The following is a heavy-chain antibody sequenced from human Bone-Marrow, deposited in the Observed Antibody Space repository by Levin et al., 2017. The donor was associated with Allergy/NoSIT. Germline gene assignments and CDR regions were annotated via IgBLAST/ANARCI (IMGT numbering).Heavy chain of an antibody. Sequence: EASVKVSCKTSGYTFTSYHVYWVRQAPGQGLEWMGYINPNSGSTGYAQKFQGRVTMTRNSSINTAYMELSGLRLEDTAIYYCARGDCYSGSCYGPDWFDPWGQGTQVTVSS. V-gene: IGHV1-8*01. CDR1: GYTFTSYH. CDR2: INPNSGST. D-gene: IGHD2/OR15-2a*01. J-gene: IGHJ5*02. CDR3: ARGDCYSGSCYGPDWFDP.